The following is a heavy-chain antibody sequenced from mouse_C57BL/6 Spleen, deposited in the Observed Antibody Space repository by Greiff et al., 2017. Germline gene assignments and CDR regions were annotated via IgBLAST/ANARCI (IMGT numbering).Heavy chain of an antibody. CDR2: INPNNGGT. D-gene: IGHD2-2*01. CDR3: ARGGYGYAMDY. Sequence: VQLLQSGPELVKPGASVKIPCKASGYTFTDYNMDWVKQSHGKSLEWIGDINPNNGGTIYHQKFKGKATLTVDKSSSTAYMELRSLTSEDTAVYYCARGGYGYAMDYWGQGTSVTVSS. V-gene: IGHV1-18*01. CDR1: GYTFTDYN. J-gene: IGHJ4*01.